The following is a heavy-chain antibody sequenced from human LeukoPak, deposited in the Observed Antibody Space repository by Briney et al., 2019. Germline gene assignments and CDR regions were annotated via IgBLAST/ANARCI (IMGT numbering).Heavy chain of an antibody. Sequence: PGGSLRLPCAASGFTFSSYWMSWVRQAPGKGLEWVANIKQDGSEKYYVDSVKGRFTISRDNAKNSLYLQMNSLRAEDTAVYCCASDTYYYDSSGYPSDYWGQGTLVTVSS. CDR3: ASDTYYYDSSGYPSDY. V-gene: IGHV3-7*01. CDR2: IKQDGSEK. CDR1: GFTFSSYW. D-gene: IGHD3-22*01. J-gene: IGHJ4*02.